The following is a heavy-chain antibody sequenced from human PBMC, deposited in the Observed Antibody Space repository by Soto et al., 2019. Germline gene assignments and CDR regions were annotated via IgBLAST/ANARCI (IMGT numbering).Heavy chain of an antibody. CDR1: VGSVSSGNYY. Sequence: SETLSLTCTVSVGSVSSGNYYWSWIRQPPGKGLEWIGYIYYSGSTNYNPSLKSRVTISVDTSKNQFSLKLSSVTAADTAVYYCASESYHQDQDYYYYGMDVWGQGTTVTVSS. V-gene: IGHV4-61*01. CDR2: IYYSGST. J-gene: IGHJ6*02. CDR3: ASESYHQDQDYYYYGMDV. D-gene: IGHD1-26*01.